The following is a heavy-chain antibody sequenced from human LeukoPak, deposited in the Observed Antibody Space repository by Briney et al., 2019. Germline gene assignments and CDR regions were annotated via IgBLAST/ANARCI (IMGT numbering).Heavy chain of an antibody. V-gene: IGHV3-15*01. CDR3: TTISAAGMWGRYYYYMGV. D-gene: IGHD6-13*01. CDR1: GFTFSNAW. J-gene: IGHJ6*03. CDR2: IKRKTDGGTT. Sequence: MTGGSLRLSCAASGFTFSNAWMTWVRQAPGKGLEWVGRIKRKTDGGTTDYAAPVKGRFTISRDDSKNTLYLQMNSLKTEDTAVYYCTTISAAGMWGRYYYYMGVWGKGTTVTVSS.